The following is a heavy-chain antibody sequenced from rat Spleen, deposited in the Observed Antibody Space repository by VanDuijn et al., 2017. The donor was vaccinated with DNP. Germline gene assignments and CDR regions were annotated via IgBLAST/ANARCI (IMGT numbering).Heavy chain of an antibody. CDR1: GLSITNNFK. J-gene: IGHJ2*01. D-gene: IGHD4-6*01. Sequence: EVLLQESGPGLVKPSQSLSLTCSVTGLSITNNFKWTWIRKLPGNKLEWMGYVTNAGTTDYNPSLKSRISLTTDTSKNQFFLQVNSMTPEDTATYYCAIQLGVFDYWGQGVMVTVSP. CDR2: VTNAGTT. CDR3: AIQLGVFDY. V-gene: IGHV3-3*01.